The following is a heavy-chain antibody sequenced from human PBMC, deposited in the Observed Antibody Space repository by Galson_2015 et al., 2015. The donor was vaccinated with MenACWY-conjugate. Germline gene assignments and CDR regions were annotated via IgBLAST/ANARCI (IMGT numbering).Heavy chain of an antibody. J-gene: IGHJ4*02. D-gene: IGHD5-18*01. CDR3: TTDLYGYETPRDY. CDR2: IKSKTDGGTT. Sequence: SLRLSCAASGFTFSNAWMSWVRQAPGKGLEWVGRIKSKTDGGTTDYAAPVKGRFTISRDDSKNTLYLQMNSLKTEDTAVYYCTTDLYGYETPRDYWGQGTLVTVSS. CDR1: GFTFSNAW. V-gene: IGHV3-15*01.